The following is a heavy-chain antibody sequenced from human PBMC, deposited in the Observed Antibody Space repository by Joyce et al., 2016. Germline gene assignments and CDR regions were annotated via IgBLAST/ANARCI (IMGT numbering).Heavy chain of an antibody. CDR2: ITSTGSTR. CDR3: TRRNEGNFFLDY. Sequence: SGFSFNYYIMNWVRQAPGNGLEWISYITSTGSTRFYADSVKDRFTISRDNAKNSLYLQMNSLRDEDTAVYYCTRRNEGNFFLDYWGQGTLVTVSS. V-gene: IGHV3-48*02. D-gene: IGHD1-7*01. J-gene: IGHJ4*02. CDR1: GFSFNYYI.